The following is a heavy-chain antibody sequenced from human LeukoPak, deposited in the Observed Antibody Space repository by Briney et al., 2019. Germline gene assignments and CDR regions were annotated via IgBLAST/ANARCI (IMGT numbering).Heavy chain of an antibody. CDR1: GGTFSSYA. Sequence: SVNVSCKASGGTFSSYAISWVRQAPGQGLEWMGGIIPIFGTANYAQKFQGRVTITADESTSTAYMELSSLRSEDTAVYYCAREHLTIFGETYGMDVWGQGTTVTVSS. D-gene: IGHD3-3*01. V-gene: IGHV1-69*13. CDR3: AREHLTIFGETYGMDV. CDR2: IIPIFGTA. J-gene: IGHJ6*02.